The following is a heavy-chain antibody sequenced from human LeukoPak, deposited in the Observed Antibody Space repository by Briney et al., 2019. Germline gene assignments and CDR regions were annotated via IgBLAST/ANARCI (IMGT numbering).Heavy chain of an antibody. V-gene: IGHV1-24*01. J-gene: IGHJ4*02. Sequence: ASVKVSCKVSGYTLTELSMHWVRQAPGKGLEWMGGFDPEGGETIYAQKFQGRVTMTEDTSTDTAYMELSSLRSEDTAVYYCATDRGSGYDWNYWGQGTLVTVSS. D-gene: IGHD5-12*01. CDR2: FDPEGGET. CDR1: GYTLTELS. CDR3: ATDRGSGYDWNY.